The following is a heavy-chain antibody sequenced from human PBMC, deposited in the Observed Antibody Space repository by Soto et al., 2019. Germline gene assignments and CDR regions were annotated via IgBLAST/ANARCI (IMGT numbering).Heavy chain of an antibody. J-gene: IGHJ6*02. CDR1: GGSISSYY. Sequence: SETLSLTCTVSGGSISSYYWSWIRQPPGKGLEWIGYIYYSGSTNYNPSLKSRVTISVDTSKNQFSLKLSSVTAADTAVYYCARAEYYYYGMDVWGQGTTVTVSS. V-gene: IGHV4-59*01. CDR2: IYYSGST. CDR3: ARAEYYYYGMDV.